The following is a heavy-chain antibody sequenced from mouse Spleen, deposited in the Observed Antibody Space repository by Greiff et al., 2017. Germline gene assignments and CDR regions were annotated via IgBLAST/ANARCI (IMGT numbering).Heavy chain of an antibody. CDR2: INPNNGGT. V-gene: IGHV1-26*01. Sequence: VQLQQSGPELVKPGASVKISCKASGYTFTDYYMNWVKQSHGKSLEWIGDINPNNGGTSYNQKFKGKATLTVDKSSSTAYMELRSLTSEDSAVYYCARGGYDLYAMDYWGQGTSVTVSS. CDR3: ARGGYDLYAMDY. J-gene: IGHJ4*01. D-gene: IGHD2-14*01. CDR1: GYTFTDYY.